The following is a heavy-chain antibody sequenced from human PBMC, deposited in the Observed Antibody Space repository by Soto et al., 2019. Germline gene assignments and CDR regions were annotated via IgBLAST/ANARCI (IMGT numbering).Heavy chain of an antibody. Sequence: GASLRLSFAASGFTFSSYAMSWVRQAAWKGLEWVSAISGSGGSTYYADSVKGRFTISRDNSKNTLYLQMNSLRAEDTAVYYCAKDWDIAVAGRDYWGQGTLVTVSS. CDR3: AKDWDIAVAGRDY. CDR2: ISGSGGST. V-gene: IGHV3-23*01. CDR1: GFTFSSYA. J-gene: IGHJ4*02. D-gene: IGHD6-19*01.